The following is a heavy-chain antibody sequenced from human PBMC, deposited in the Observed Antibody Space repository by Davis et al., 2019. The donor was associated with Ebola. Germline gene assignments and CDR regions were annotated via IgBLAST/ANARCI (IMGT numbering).Heavy chain of an antibody. CDR2: IKQDGSEK. D-gene: IGHD3-3*01. CDR3: ARRGFLEWLQPAYYYYMDV. J-gene: IGHJ6*03. Sequence: GESLKISCAASGFTFSSYAMGWVRQAPGKGLEWVANIKQDGSEKYYVDSVKGRFTISRDNAKNSLYLQMNSLRAEDTAVYYCARRGFLEWLQPAYYYYMDVWGKGTTVTVSS. V-gene: IGHV3-7*03. CDR1: GFTFSSYA.